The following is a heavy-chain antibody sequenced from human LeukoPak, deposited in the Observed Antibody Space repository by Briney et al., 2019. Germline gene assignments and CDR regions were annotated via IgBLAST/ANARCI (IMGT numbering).Heavy chain of an antibody. CDR1: GGFISSGSYY. CDR2: IYTSGST. V-gene: IGHV4-61*02. J-gene: IGHJ4*02. D-gene: IGHD2-15*01. CDR3: ARESTVYCSGGSCYSMIDY. Sequence: SQTLSLTCTVSGGFISSGSYYWSWIRQPAGKGLEWIGRIYTSGSTNYNPSLKSRVTISVDTSKNQFSLKLSSVTAAATAVYYCARESTVYCSGGSCYSMIDYWGQGTLVTVSS.